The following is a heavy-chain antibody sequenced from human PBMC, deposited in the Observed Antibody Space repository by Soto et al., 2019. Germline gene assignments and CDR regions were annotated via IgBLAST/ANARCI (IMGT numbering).Heavy chain of an antibody. J-gene: IGHJ5*02. D-gene: IGHD5-18*01. CDR1: GFTFSSYG. CDR3: AKRGYGRYNWFDP. CDR2: ISYDGSNK. V-gene: IGHV3-30*18. Sequence: PGGSLRLSCAASGFTFSSYGMHWVRQAPGKGLEWVAVISYDGSNKYYADSVKGRFTISRDNSKNTLYLQMNSLRAEDTAVYYCAKRGYGRYNWFDPWGQGTLVPVSS.